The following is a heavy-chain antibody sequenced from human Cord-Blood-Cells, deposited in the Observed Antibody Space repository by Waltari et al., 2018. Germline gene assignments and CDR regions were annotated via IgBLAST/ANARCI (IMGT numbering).Heavy chain of an antibody. V-gene: IGHV3-15*01. CDR3: TTGVTGTNY. J-gene: IGHJ4*02. Sequence: EVQLVESGGGLVKPGGSLRLSCAASGFTFSNAWMSWVRQAPGKGLEGVGRIKSKTEGGKTGYAAPVKGRFTISRDDSKNTLYLQMNSLKTEDTAVYYCTTGVTGTNYWGQGTLVTVSS. D-gene: IGHD1-7*01. CDR2: IKSKTEGGKT. CDR1: GFTFSNAW.